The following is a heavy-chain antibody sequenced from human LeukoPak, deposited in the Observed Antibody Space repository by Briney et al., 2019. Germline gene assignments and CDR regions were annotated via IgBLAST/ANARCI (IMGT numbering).Heavy chain of an antibody. CDR3: AAPSIAARLWDFDY. CDR2: INPNSGGT. J-gene: IGHJ4*02. CDR1: GYTFTSYD. V-gene: IGHV1-2*02. D-gene: IGHD6-6*01. Sequence: ASVKVSRKASGYTFTSYDINWVRQATGQGLEWMGWINPNSGGTNYAQKFQGRVTMTRDTSNSTAYMELSRLRSDDTAVYYCAAPSIAARLWDFDYWGQGTLVTVSS.